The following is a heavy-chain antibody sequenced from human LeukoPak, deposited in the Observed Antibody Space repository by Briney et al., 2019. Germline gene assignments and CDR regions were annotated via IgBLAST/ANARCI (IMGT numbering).Heavy chain of an antibody. V-gene: IGHV3-21*01. J-gene: IGHJ4*02. D-gene: IGHD2-15*01. CDR3: ARDRYCSGGSCYDY. CDR2: ISSSSSYI. Sequence: MTGGSLRLSCAASGFTFSSYSMNWVRQAPGKGLEWVSSISSSSSYIYYADSVKGRFTISRDNAKNSLYLQMNSLRAEDTAVYYCARDRYCSGGSCYDYWGQGTLVTVSS. CDR1: GFTFSSYS.